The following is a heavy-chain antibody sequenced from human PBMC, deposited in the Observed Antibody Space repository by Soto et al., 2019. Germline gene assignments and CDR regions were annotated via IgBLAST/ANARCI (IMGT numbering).Heavy chain of an antibody. Sequence: SETLSLTCAVYGGSFSGYYWSWIRQPPGKGLEWIGYIYYSGSTNYNPSLKSRVTISVDTSKNQFSLELSSLRSEDTAVYYCATGPITIFGVVILHWGQGTLVTVSS. D-gene: IGHD3-3*01. CDR2: IYYSGST. J-gene: IGHJ4*02. CDR1: GGSFSGYY. CDR3: ATGPITIFGVVILH. V-gene: IGHV4-59*01.